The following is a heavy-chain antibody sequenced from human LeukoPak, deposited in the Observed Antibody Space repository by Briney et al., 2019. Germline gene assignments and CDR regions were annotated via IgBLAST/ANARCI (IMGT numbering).Heavy chain of an antibody. CDR3: TTMGAIMITFGGVPDAFDI. Sequence: GGSLRLSCAASGFTFSDAWMSWVRQAPGKGLEWVGRIKSKTDGGTTDYAAPVKGRFTISRDDSKNTLYLQMNSLKTEDTAVYYCTTMGAIMITFGGVPDAFDIWGQGTMVTVSS. J-gene: IGHJ3*02. D-gene: IGHD3-16*01. CDR1: GFTFSDAW. CDR2: IKSKTDGGTT. V-gene: IGHV3-15*01.